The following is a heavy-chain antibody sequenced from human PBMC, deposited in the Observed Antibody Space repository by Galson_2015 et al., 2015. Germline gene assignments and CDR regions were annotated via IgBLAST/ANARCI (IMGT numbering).Heavy chain of an antibody. V-gene: IGHV4-38-2*02. CDR3: ARDGMVGATHFDY. CDR2: IYHSGST. J-gene: IGHJ4*02. CDR1: GYSISSGYY. D-gene: IGHD1-26*01. Sequence: SETLSLTCTVSGYSISSGYYWGWIRQPPGKGLEWIGSIYHSGSTYYNPSLKSRVTISVDTPKNQFSLKLSSVTAADTAVYYCARDGMVGATHFDYWGQGTLVTVSS.